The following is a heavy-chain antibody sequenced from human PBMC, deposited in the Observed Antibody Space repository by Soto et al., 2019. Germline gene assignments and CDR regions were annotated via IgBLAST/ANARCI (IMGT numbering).Heavy chain of an antibody. D-gene: IGHD2-15*01. V-gene: IGHV3-74*01. CDR1: GFSFSSYW. J-gene: IGHJ4*02. CDR3: ARERGGYSSDF. CDR2: INGDGDYT. Sequence: EVQLVESGGGLVQPGGSLRLSCAAYGFSFSSYWMHWLRQVPGKGLVWVSRINGDGDYTNYADSVERRFTISRDNAKNTLYLQMNSLRAEDTAVYYCARERGGYSSDFWGQGTLVTVSS.